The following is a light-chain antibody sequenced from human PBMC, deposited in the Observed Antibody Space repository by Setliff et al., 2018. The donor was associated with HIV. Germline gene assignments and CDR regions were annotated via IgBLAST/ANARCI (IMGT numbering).Light chain of an antibody. CDR3: SSYRGGSTLCV. Sequence: QSALAQPRSVSGSPGQSVTISCTGTNSDVGGYNYVSWYQQHPGKAPKLMIYEVSNRPSGVSNRFSGSKSGNTASLTISGLQAEDEADYFCSSYRGGSTLCVLGPGPRSPS. CDR1: NSDVGGYNY. J-gene: IGLJ1*01. V-gene: IGLV2-14*01. CDR2: EVS.